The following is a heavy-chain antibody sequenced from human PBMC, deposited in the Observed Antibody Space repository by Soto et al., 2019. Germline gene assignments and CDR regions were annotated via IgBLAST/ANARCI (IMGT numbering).Heavy chain of an antibody. Sequence: PGESLKISCQASGYSFGNYWIGWVRQMPGKGLEWMATINPGDSESRYSPSFQGQVTISADKSINTAYLQWSSLKASDSAMYYCASTSRATPGTGLDSWGQGALVTVSS. CDR2: INPGDSES. J-gene: IGHJ4*02. CDR3: ASTSRATPGTGLDS. V-gene: IGHV5-51*01. CDR1: GYSFGNYW.